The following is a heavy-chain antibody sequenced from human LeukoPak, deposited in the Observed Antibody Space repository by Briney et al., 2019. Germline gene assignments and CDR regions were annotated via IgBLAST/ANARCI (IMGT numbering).Heavy chain of an antibody. CDR1: GFTFSSYE. J-gene: IGHJ4*02. Sequence: QPGGSLRLSCAASGFTFSSYEMNWVRQAPGKGLEWVSYISISGSTMYYADSVKGRFTISRDNAKNSLYLQMNSLRVEDTAVYYCAKDHRRRGITFGGSYYFDYWGQGTLVTVSS. V-gene: IGHV3-48*03. CDR3: AKDHRRRGITFGGSYYFDY. D-gene: IGHD3-16*01. CDR2: ISISGSTM.